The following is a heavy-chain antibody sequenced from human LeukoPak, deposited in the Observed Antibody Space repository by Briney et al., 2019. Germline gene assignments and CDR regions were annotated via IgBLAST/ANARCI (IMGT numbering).Heavy chain of an antibody. D-gene: IGHD5-18*01. Sequence: GGSLRLSCGASGFTFRSHWMSWVRQAPGKGLEWVANIKQDGVEKLYVDSVKGRFTISRDNAKNTLYLQMNSLRVEDTAVYYCANSRTGYGLLDVWGKGTTVTVS. CDR3: ANSRTGYGLLDV. CDR2: IKQDGVEK. CDR1: GFTFRSHW. V-gene: IGHV3-7*01. J-gene: IGHJ6*03.